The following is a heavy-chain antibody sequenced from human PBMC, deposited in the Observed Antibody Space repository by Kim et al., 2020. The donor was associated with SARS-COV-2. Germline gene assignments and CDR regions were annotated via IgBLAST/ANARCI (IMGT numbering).Heavy chain of an antibody. CDR2: ISWYSGSI. V-gene: IGHV3-9*01. D-gene: IGHD5-18*01. CDR1: GFSFGDFA. CDR3: AKDLPHTSMGGYFCRGMYV. Sequence: GGSLRLSCAASGFSFGDFAMHWVRQAPWKGLEWVSYISWYSGSIAYADSVKGRFTISSDNAKNSLYLQMNSLRAEDTALYYCAKDLPHTSMGGYFCRGMYVWGQGTTVTVS. J-gene: IGHJ6*02.